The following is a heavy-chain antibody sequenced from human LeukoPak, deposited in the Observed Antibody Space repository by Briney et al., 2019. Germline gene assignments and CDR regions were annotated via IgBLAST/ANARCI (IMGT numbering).Heavy chain of an antibody. V-gene: IGHV3-21*01. D-gene: IGHD3-10*01. J-gene: IGHJ3*02. CDR1: GFTFSSYS. CDR2: ISSSSSYI. Sequence: GGSLRLSCAASGFTFSSYSMNWVRQAPGKGLEWVSSISSSSSYIYYADSVKGRFTISRDNAKNSLYLQMNSLRAEDTAVYYCARDPGLSSGSSDAFDIWGQGTMVTVSS. CDR3: ARDPGLSSGSSDAFDI.